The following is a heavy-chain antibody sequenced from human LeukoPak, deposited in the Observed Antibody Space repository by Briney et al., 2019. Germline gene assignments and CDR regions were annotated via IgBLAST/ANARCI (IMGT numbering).Heavy chain of an antibody. CDR1: GFIFSSYE. CDR2: ITSSGTTI. Sequence: GGSLRLSCAASGFIFSSYEMHWVRQAPGKGLEWVSHITSSGTTIYYADSVKGRFTISRDNAKNSLYPQMNSLRAEDTAVYYCARDMGVIFSVFDYWGQGTLVTVSS. J-gene: IGHJ4*02. D-gene: IGHD3-10*01. V-gene: IGHV3-48*03. CDR3: ARDMGVIFSVFDY.